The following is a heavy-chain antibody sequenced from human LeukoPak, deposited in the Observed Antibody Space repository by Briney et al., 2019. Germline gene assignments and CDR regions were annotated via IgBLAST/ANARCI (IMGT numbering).Heavy chain of an antibody. V-gene: IGHV3-21*01. Sequence: PGGSLRLSCAASGFTFSTYSMNWVRQAPGKGLEWVSSISSSSYKYYVDSVKGRLTISRDNAKNSLYLQMNSLRAEDTAVYYCARDWKGDRSVVTAIRSAAFDIWGQGTMVTVSS. CDR3: ARDWKGDRSVVTAIRSAAFDI. CDR1: GFTFSTYS. CDR2: ISSSSYK. J-gene: IGHJ3*02. D-gene: IGHD2-21*02.